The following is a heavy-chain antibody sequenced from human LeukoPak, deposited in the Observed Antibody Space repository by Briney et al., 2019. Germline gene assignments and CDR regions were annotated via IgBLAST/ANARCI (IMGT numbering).Heavy chain of an antibody. J-gene: IGHJ4*02. V-gene: IGHV3-7*01. CDR3: ARQSSGRYSGPFDY. Sequence: GGSLRLSCAASGLTFSSYWMSWVRQAPGRGLEWVASIKQDGSEKYYVDSVKGRFTISRDNAKNSLYLQMNSLRAEDTAVYYCARQSSGRYSGPFDYWGLGTLVTVSS. CDR2: IKQDGSEK. D-gene: IGHD1-26*01. CDR1: GLTFSSYW.